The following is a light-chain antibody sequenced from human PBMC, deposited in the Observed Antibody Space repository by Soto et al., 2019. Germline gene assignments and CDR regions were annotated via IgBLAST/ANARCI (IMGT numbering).Light chain of an antibody. CDR3: CSYGGRLYV. CDR2: DVT. Sequence: QSALTQPGSVSGSPVQSVPIFCTGTSSDVGGYNYVSWYQQHPGKAPKLMIYDVTKRPSGVPDRFSGSKSGNTASLTISGLQAEDEADYYCCSYGGRLYVFGTGTKVTVL. CDR1: SSDVGGYNY. J-gene: IGLJ1*01. V-gene: IGLV2-11*01.